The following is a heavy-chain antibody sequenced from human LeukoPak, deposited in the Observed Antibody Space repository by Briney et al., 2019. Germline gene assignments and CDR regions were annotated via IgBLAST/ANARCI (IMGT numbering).Heavy chain of an antibody. V-gene: IGHV1-69*06. J-gene: IGHJ4*02. D-gene: IGHD2-2*01. Sequence: SVKVSCKASGGTFSSYAISWVRQAPGQGLEWMGGIIPMFGTANYAQKFQGRVTITADKSTSTAYMELSSLRSEDTAVYYCASGTTDIVVVPATLRNYYFDYWGQGTLVTVSS. CDR1: GGTFSSYA. CDR2: IIPMFGTA. CDR3: ASGTTDIVVVPATLRNYYFDY.